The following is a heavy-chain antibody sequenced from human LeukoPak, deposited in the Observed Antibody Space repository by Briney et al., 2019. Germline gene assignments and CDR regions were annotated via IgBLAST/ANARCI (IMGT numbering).Heavy chain of an antibody. CDR3: AREPRYVDYYYGMDV. CDR2: IYYSGST. CDR1: GGSISSYY. V-gene: IGHV4-59*01. J-gene: IGHJ6*02. Sequence: SETLSLTCTVSGGSISSYYWSWIRQPPGKGLEWIGYIYYSGSTNYNPFLKSRVTISVDTSKNQFSLKLSSVTAADTAVYYCAREPRYVDYYYGMDVWGQGTTVTVSS. D-gene: IGHD5-12*01.